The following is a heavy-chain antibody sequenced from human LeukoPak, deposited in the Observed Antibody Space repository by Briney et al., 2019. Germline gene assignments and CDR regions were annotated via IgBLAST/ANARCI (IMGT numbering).Heavy chain of an antibody. CDR3: ARSYYYGSGGIDY. Sequence: PSETLSLTCTVSGDSINNNNYYWGWIRQPPGTGLEWIGNIYYNGRTYYSPSLKSRGTISVDTSNNQFSLKLSSVTAADTAVYYCARSYYYGSGGIDYWGQGTLVTVSS. V-gene: IGHV4-39*01. CDR2: IYYNGRT. J-gene: IGHJ4*02. CDR1: GDSINNNNYY. D-gene: IGHD3-10*01.